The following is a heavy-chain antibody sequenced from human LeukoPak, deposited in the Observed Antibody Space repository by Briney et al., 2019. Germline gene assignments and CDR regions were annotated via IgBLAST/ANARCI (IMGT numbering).Heavy chain of an antibody. V-gene: IGHV3-23*01. J-gene: IGHJ5*02. CDR1: GFTFSSYA. Sequence: GGSLRLSCAASGFTFSSYAMSWVRQAPGKGLGWVSAISGSGGSTYYADSVKGRFTISRDNSKNTLYLQMNSLRAEDTAVYYCAKGSGSGTVHWFDPWGQGTLVTVSS. D-gene: IGHD3-10*01. CDR2: ISGSGGST. CDR3: AKGSGSGTVHWFDP.